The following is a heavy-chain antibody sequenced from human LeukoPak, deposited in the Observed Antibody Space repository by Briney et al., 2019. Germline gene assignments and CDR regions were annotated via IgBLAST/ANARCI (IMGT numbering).Heavy chain of an antibody. CDR2: IWYDGSNK. CDR1: GFTFSSYG. V-gene: IGHV3-33*01. J-gene: IGHJ4*02. CDR3: AREDSAELWLTLDY. Sequence: PGGSLRLSCAASGFTFSSYGMHWVRQAPGKGLEWVAVIWYDGSNKCYADSVKGRFTISRDNSKNTLYLQMNSLRAEDTAVYYCAREDSAELWLTLDYWGQGTLVTVSS. D-gene: IGHD5-18*01.